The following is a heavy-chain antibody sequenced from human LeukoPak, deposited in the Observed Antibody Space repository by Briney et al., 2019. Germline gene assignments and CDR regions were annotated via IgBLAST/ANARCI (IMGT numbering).Heavy chain of an antibody. CDR3: ARDADCSSTSCYGGLRNWFDP. CDR2: INPNSGGT. CDR1: GYTFTGYY. V-gene: IGHV1-2*02. Sequence: ASVKVSCKASGYTFTGYYMHWMRQAPGQGLEWMGWINPNSGGTNYAQKFQGRVTMTRDTSISTAYMELSRLRSDDTAVYYCARDADCSSTSCYGGLRNWFDPWGQGTLVTVSS. J-gene: IGHJ5*02. D-gene: IGHD2-2*01.